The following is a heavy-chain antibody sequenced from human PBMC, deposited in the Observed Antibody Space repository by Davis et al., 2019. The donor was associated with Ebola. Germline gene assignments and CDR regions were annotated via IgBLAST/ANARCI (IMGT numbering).Heavy chain of an antibody. J-gene: IGHJ6*04. D-gene: IGHD3-22*01. V-gene: IGHV1-69*13. CDR1: GYTFTGYY. Sequence: SVKVSCKASGYTFTGYYMHWVRQAPGQGLEWMGGIIPIFGTANYAQKFQGRVTITADESTSTAYMELSSLRSEDTAVYYCARGEDYYKVGNVWGKGTTVTVSS. CDR3: ARGEDYYKVGNV. CDR2: IIPIFGTA.